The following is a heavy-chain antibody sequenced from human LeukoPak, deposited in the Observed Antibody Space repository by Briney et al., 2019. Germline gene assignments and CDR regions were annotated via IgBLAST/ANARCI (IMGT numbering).Heavy chain of an antibody. CDR2: IWYDGSNK. CDR1: GFTFSSYG. CDR3: ARDKGLVGAMTGLGD. Sequence: GGSLRLSCAASGFTFSSYGMHWVRQAPGKGLEWVAVIWYDGSNKYYADSVKGRFTISRDNSKNTLYLQMNSLRAEDTAVYYCARDKGLVGAMTGLGDWGQGTLVTVSS. J-gene: IGHJ4*02. V-gene: IGHV3-33*01. D-gene: IGHD1-26*01.